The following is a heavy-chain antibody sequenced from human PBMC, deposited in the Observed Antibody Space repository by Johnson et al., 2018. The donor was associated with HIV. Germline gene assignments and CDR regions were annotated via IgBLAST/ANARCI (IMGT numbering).Heavy chain of an antibody. Sequence: QVQLVESGGDLVKPGGSLRLSCGASEFILSDYYISWVRQAPEKGLEWISYISSSGGTIFYADSVKGRFTISRDIAKNTLYLQINSLRAEDTAVYYCARDGRGLDALDIWGQGTVVTVSS. CDR3: ARDGRGLDALDI. V-gene: IGHV3-11*04. CDR1: EFILSDYY. CDR2: ISSSGGTI. J-gene: IGHJ3*02. D-gene: IGHD3/OR15-3a*01.